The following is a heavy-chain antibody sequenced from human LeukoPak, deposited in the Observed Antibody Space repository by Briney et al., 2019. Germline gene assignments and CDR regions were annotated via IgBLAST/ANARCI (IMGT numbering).Heavy chain of an antibody. Sequence: SETLSLTCTVSGYSINSGFYWGWIRQPPGKGLEWIGSIYHSGRTYYNSSLKSRVTISVDTSKNQFSLRLSSVTAADTAVYYCAREGEGYNWNDLAFDYWGQGTLVTVSS. J-gene: IGHJ4*02. V-gene: IGHV4-38-2*02. CDR1: GYSINSGFY. D-gene: IGHD1-20*01. CDR2: IYHSGRT. CDR3: AREGEGYNWNDLAFDY.